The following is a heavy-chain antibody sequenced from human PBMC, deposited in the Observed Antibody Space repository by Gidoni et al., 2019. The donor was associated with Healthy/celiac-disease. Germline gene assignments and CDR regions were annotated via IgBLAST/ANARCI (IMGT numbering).Heavy chain of an antibody. CDR2: IYYSGST. V-gene: IGHV4-59*01. CDR3: ARARGAVTRSYFDY. D-gene: IGHD6-19*01. Sequence: TCTVSGGSISSYYWSWIRQPPGKGLEWIGYIYYSGSTNYNPSLKSRVTISVDTSKNQFSLKLSSVTAADTAVYYCARARGAVTRSYFDYWGQGTLVTVSS. CDR1: GGSISSYY. J-gene: IGHJ4*02.